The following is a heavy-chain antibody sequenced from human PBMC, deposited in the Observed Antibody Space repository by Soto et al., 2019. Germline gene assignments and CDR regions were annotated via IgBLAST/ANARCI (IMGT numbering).Heavy chain of an antibody. J-gene: IGHJ4*02. CDR2: IHYTGQT. CDR3: ARLPDVMVREFYFDS. Sequence: PSETLSLTCTVSGGSISSHYWSWIRQPPGKGLEWIGHIHYTGQTYYNPSLKSRVTVSVDTSQNQFSLRLTSVTAADTSVYYCARLPDVMVREFYFDSWGQGTLVTVSS. D-gene: IGHD3-10*01. CDR1: GGSISSHY. V-gene: IGHV4-59*04.